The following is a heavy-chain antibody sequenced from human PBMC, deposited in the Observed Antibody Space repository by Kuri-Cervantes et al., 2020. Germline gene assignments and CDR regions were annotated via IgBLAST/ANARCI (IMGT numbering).Heavy chain of an antibody. V-gene: IGHV3-66*02. Sequence: GGSMRVSCAASGFIVSSNYMSWVRQAPGKGLEWVSVIYSGGSTYYADSVKGRFTISRDNSKNTLYLQMNSLRAEDTAVYYCARDPTVTTWWDAFDIWGQGTMVTVSS. D-gene: IGHD4-17*01. CDR2: IYSGGST. CDR3: ARDPTVTTWWDAFDI. J-gene: IGHJ3*02. CDR1: GFIVSSNY.